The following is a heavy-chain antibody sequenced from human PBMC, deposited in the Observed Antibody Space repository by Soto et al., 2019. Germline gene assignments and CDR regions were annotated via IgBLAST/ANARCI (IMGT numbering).Heavy chain of an antibody. CDR2: IWFDGSNK. J-gene: IGHJ4*02. V-gene: IGHV3-33*01. CDR1: GFTFSSYG. CDR3: ATTGPY. Sequence: QVQLVESGGGVVQPGRSLRLSCAASGFTFSSYGMHWVRQAPGKGLEWVAVIWFDGSNKFYADSAKGLFTISSDNSKNTVSLQMNGLRDEDSAAYDCATTGPYWGQGTLVTVSS.